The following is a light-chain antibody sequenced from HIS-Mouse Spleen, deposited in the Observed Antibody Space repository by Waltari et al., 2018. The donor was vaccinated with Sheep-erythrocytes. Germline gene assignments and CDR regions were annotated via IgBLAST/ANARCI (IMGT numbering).Light chain of an antibody. CDR2: AAS. Sequence: DIQMTQSPSSLSASVRYRVTITCRASQSISSYLNWYQQKPGKAPKLLIYAASSLQSGVPSRFSGSGSGTDFTLTISSLQPEDFATYYCQQSYSTPPLTFGGGTKVEIK. CDR3: QQSYSTPPLT. CDR1: QSISSY. V-gene: IGKV1-39*01. J-gene: IGKJ4*01.